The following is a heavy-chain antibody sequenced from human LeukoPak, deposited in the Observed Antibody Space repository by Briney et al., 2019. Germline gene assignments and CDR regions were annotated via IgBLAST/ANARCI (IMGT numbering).Heavy chain of an antibody. Sequence: SPSETLSLTCAVYGGSFSGYYWSWIRQPPGKGLEWIGEINHSGSTNYNPSLKSRVTISVDTSKNQFSLKLSSVTAADTAVYYCAREMATIRRDWYFDYWGQGTLVTVSS. D-gene: IGHD5-24*01. CDR1: GGSFSGYY. V-gene: IGHV4-34*01. CDR3: AREMATIRRDWYFDY. J-gene: IGHJ4*02. CDR2: INHSGST.